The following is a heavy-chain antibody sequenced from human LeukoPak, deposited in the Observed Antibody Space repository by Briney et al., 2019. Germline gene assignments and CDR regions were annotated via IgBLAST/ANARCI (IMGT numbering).Heavy chain of an antibody. V-gene: IGHV3-21*04. CDR2: ISSSSSYI. J-gene: IGHJ4*02. Sequence: GGSLRLSCAASGFTFSSYSMNWVRQAPGKGLEWVSSISSSSSYIYYADSVKGRFTISRDNSKHTLYLQMNSLRAEDTAVYYCAKDRYDYVWGSYRYTPPDYWGQGTLVTVSS. CDR3: AKDRYDYVWGSYRYTPPDY. CDR1: GFTFSSYS. D-gene: IGHD3-16*02.